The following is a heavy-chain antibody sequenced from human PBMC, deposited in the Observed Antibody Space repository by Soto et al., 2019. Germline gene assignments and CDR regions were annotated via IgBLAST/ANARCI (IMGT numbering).Heavy chain of an antibody. J-gene: IGHJ4*02. Sequence: GGSLRLSCGASGITFVSRAMSWVRQAPGEGLEWVSTITDSGGDAKYAASVRGRFTISRDDSKSIAYLQMNSLESEDTAVYYCARGRSSRELYPTYFDYWGQGTLVTVSS. CDR3: ARGRSSRELYPTYFDY. CDR1: GITFVSRA. V-gene: IGHV3-49*04. CDR2: ITDSGGDA. D-gene: IGHD3-10*01.